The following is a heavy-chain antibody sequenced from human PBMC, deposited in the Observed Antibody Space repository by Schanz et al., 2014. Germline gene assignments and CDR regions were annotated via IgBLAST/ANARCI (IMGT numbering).Heavy chain of an antibody. Sequence: QVQLVQSGAEVKKPGASVRVSCKASGYTFTTYAMSWVRQAPGQGLEWVGWISVYTGNTKYGQKVQGRVTMTADTSTNTAYMELRSLRSDDTDVYYCAKAEYDILTGSYSRLDPWGQGTLVTVSS. CDR3: AKAEYDILTGSYSRLDP. D-gene: IGHD3-9*01. CDR2: ISVYTGNT. J-gene: IGHJ5*02. V-gene: IGHV1-18*01. CDR1: GYTFTTYA.